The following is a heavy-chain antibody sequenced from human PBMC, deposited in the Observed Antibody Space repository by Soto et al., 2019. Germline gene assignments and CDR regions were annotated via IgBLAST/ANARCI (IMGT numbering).Heavy chain of an antibody. CDR3: ARQETDCSSTSCYDHYYYYMDG. Sequence: SETLSLTCTVSRGSITNYFWTWIRQPPGRGLEWIGYISYSGTTNYAPSLKSRVTISVDTPTNQFSLKLSSVTAADTAVYYCARQETDCSSTSCYDHYYYYMDGWGKGTTVTVSS. V-gene: IGHV4-59*08. D-gene: IGHD2-2*01. J-gene: IGHJ6*03. CDR2: ISYSGTT. CDR1: RGSITNYF.